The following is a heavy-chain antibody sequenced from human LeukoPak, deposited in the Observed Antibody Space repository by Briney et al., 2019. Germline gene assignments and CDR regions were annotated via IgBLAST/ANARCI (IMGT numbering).Heavy chain of an antibody. J-gene: IGHJ5*02. V-gene: IGHV1-46*01. CDR2: INPSGGST. CDR3: ARDNVGFGYSYGYRALHWFDP. CDR1: GYTFTSYY. D-gene: IGHD5-18*01. Sequence: ASVKVSCKASGYTFTSYYMHWVRQAPGQGLEWMGIINPSGGSTSYAQKFQGRVTMTRDTSTSTVYMELSSLRSEDTAVYYCARDNVGFGYSYGYRALHWFDPWGQGTLVTVSS.